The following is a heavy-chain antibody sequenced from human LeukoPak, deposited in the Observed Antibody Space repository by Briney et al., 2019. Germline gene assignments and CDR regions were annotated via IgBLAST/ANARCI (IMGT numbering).Heavy chain of an antibody. J-gene: IGHJ4*02. V-gene: IGHV4-39*01. CDR2: IYYSGST. D-gene: IGHD6-13*01. CDR1: GGSISSSSYY. Sequence: SETLSLTCTASGGSISSSSYYWGRIRRPPGKGLEWIGSIYYSGSTYYDPSLKSRVTISVDTSKNQFSLKLSSVTAAGTAVYYCARHLAAAGFYYFDYWGQGTLVTVSS. CDR3: ARHLAAAGFYYFDY.